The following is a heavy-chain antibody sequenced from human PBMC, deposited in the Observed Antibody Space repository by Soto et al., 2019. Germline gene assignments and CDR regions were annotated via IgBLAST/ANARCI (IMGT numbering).Heavy chain of an antibody. J-gene: IGHJ5*01. CDR1: GVSIHNSHSF. CDR2: VYYSGGA. Sequence: KSSETLSLTCTVSGVSIHNSHSFWGWIRQPPGKGLEFIGTVYYSGGAHYNSSLKSRVTISVDTANNQVSLRMRSLTAADTTVYYCGRVVEGATRHTDLDSWGQGTLVTV. V-gene: IGHV4-39*01. CDR3: GRVVEGATRHTDLDS. D-gene: IGHD2-21*01.